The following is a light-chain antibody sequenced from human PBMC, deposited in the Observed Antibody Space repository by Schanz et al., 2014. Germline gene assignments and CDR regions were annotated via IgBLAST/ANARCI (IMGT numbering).Light chain of an antibody. J-gene: IGLJ2*01. CDR2: DVN. CDR3: CSYALSTTFVI. CDR1: SSDVGSYNL. Sequence: QSALTQPASVSGSPGQSITISCTGTSSDVGSYNLVSWYQQHPGKAPKLMIFDVNQRPSGVSNRFSGSKSGNTASLTISGLQAEDEADYYCCSYALSTTFVIFGGGTKLTVL. V-gene: IGLV2-23*02.